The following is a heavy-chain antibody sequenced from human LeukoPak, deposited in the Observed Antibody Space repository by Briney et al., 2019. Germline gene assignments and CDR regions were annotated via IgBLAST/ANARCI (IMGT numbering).Heavy chain of an antibody. V-gene: IGHV5-51*01. D-gene: IGHD2-2*01. CDR1: GYSFASYW. Sequence: ESLKISCKGSGYSFASYWIAWVRQMPGKGLEWMGVIYPGNSDITYSPSFQGQVTISADKSVSTAYLHWSSLKASDTAIYYCARHLSSITSCPNYWGQGTLVTVSS. J-gene: IGHJ4*02. CDR2: IYPGNSDI. CDR3: ARHLSSITSCPNY.